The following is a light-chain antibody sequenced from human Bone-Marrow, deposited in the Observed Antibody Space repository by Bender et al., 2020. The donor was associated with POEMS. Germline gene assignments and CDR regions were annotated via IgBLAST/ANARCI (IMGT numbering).Light chain of an antibody. CDR3: QVWQSSGDQWV. Sequence: SYVLTQPPSVSLAPGQTARITCGGDNIETKSVHWYQQKPGQAPVVVIYYDKDRPSGIPERFSGSNSGSTATLFISRVEAGDEADYYCQVWQSSGDQWVFGGGTKLTVL. J-gene: IGLJ3*02. CDR2: YDK. CDR1: NIETKS. V-gene: IGLV3-21*01.